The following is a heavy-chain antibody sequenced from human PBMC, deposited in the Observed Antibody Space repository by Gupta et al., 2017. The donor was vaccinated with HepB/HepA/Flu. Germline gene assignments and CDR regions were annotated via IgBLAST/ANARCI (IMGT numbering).Heavy chain of an antibody. CDR3: AKETTVIQYYYYGMDV. D-gene: IGHD4-17*01. CDR2: ISYDGSNK. Sequence: QVQLVASGGGVVQPGRSLRLSCAASGFTFSSYGMHWVRQAPGKGLEWVAVISYDGSNKYYADSVKGRFTISRDNSKNTLYLQMNSLRAEDTAVYYCAKETTVIQYYYYGMDVWGQGTTVTVSS. V-gene: IGHV3-30*18. J-gene: IGHJ6*02. CDR1: GFTFSSYG.